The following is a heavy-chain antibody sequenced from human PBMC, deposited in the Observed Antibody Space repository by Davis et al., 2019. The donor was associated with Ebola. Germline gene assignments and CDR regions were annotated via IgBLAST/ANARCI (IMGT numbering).Heavy chain of an antibody. D-gene: IGHD1-26*01. CDR3: ARQAIVGATDIGVDY. J-gene: IGHJ4*02. CDR2: ISSSSSTI. CDR1: GGSISSSN. Sequence: PSETLSLTCAVSGGSISSSNWWSWVRQAPGKGLEWVSYISSSSSTIYYADSVKGRFTISRDNAKNSLYLQMNSLRDEDTAVYYCARQAIVGATDIGVDYWGQGTLVTVSS. V-gene: IGHV3-48*02.